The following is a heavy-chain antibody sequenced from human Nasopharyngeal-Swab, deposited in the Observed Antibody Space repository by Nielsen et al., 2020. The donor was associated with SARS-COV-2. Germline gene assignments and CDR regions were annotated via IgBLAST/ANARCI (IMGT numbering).Heavy chain of an antibody. V-gene: IGHV2-70*01. D-gene: IGHD2/OR15-2a*01. CDR2: IDWEDER. J-gene: IGHJ4*02. CDR3: ARMLSTTEVMSFDF. Sequence: SGPTLVKPTQTLTLTCTFSGFSLTTSGMCVGWIRQPPGKALEWLALIDWEDERDYNPSLESRLAISKDTASNQVVLTMTNMQPVDTGTYYCARMLSTTEVMSFDFWGQGTRVAVSS. CDR1: GFSLTTSGMC.